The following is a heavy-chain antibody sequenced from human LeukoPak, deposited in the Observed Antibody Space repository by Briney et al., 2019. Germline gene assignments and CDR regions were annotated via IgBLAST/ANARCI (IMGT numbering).Heavy chain of an antibody. Sequence: SVKVPCKASGGTFSSYAISWVRQAPGQGLEWMGGIIPIFGTANYAQKFQGRVTITADESTSTAYMELSSLRSEDTAVYYCASNLLYCSSTSCYFDYWGQGTLVTVSS. CDR2: IIPIFGTA. CDR1: GGTFSSYA. CDR3: ASNLLYCSSTSCYFDY. J-gene: IGHJ4*02. D-gene: IGHD2-2*01. V-gene: IGHV1-69*01.